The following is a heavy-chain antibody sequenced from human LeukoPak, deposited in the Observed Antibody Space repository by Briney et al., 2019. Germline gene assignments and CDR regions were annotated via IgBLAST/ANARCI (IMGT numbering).Heavy chain of an antibody. V-gene: IGHV1-69*06. CDR2: IIPIFGTA. CDR3: AGGRPRGYCSGGSCYHNFDY. J-gene: IGHJ4*02. CDR1: GATFISYA. Sequence: SVKVSCKASGATFISYAMSWARQAPGQGLEWMGGIIPIFGTANYAQKFQGRVTITADKSTSTAYMEVSSLRSEDTAVYYCAGGRPRGYCSGGSCYHNFDYWGQGTLVTVSS. D-gene: IGHD2-15*01.